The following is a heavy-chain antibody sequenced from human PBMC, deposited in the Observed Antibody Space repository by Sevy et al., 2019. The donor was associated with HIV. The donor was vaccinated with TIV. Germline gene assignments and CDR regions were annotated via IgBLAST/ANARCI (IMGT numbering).Heavy chain of an antibody. CDR1: GFTFSSYS. J-gene: IGHJ3*02. CDR2: ISSSSSYI. CDR3: ARAAQLEPDAFDI. Sequence: GGSLRLSCAASGFTFSSYSMNWVSQAPGKGLEWVSSISSSSSYIYYADSVKGRFTISRDNAKNSLYLQMNSLRAEDTAVYYCARAAQLEPDAFDIWGQGTMVTVSS. V-gene: IGHV3-21*01. D-gene: IGHD1-1*01.